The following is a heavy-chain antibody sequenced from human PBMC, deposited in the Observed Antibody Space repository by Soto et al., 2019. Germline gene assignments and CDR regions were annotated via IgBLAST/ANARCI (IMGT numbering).Heavy chain of an antibody. CDR3: ARALVKALNWGGLGAHNWFDT. CDR2: ISGYNGNT. V-gene: IGHV1-18*01. CDR1: GYTFTNHG. J-gene: IGHJ5*02. D-gene: IGHD3-16*01. Sequence: QVYLVQSGAEVRKPGASVKVSCKASGYTFTNHGVAWVRQAPGHGLEWMGWISGYNGNTNYAQKFQGGATMTRDTATSTAYMEVKTLRSDDTAIYYCARALVKALNWGGLGAHNWFDTWGQGPLVTVSS.